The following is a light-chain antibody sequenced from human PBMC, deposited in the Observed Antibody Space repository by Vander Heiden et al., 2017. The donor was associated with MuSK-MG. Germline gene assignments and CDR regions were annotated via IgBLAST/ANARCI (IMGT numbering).Light chain of an antibody. CDR3: AKSEDSMNGVV. CDR1: SSNVGTNP. CDR2: GNN. Sequence: QPLLTQSPSPSGTLGLRVTISCSGSSSNVGTNPVNWYVQLPGTAPNLLFAGNNQRPSGVPARFACYKSGTNASPLTSGVQSEDEADDFCAKSEDSMNGVVFGGGTKLTVL. V-gene: IGLV1-44*01. J-gene: IGLJ3*02.